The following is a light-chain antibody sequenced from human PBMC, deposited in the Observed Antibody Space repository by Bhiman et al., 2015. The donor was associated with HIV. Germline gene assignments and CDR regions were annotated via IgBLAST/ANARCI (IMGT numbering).Light chain of an antibody. CDR3: QAWDSSTFYV. J-gene: IGLJ1*01. CDR1: KLGHKY. CDR2: QDN. Sequence: SYELTQPPSVSVSPGQTASITCSGDKLGHKYACWYQQKPGQSSVLVIYQDNKRPSGIPERFSGSNSGNTATLTISGTQAMDEADYYCQAWDSSTFYVFGTGTKVTVL. V-gene: IGLV3-1*01.